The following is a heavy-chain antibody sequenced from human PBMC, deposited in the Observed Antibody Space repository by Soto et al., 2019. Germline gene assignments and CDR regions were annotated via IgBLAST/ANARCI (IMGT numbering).Heavy chain of an antibody. V-gene: IGHV1-18*01. Sequence: QVQLVQSGAEVKKPGASVRVSCAASGYSFSNYGISWVRQAPGQGLEWMGWISPYNGNTRGTQKFQDRLTMTTEPSTSTVFMELRSLTSDDTAVYYCARGLSQWAYTHGYGSHWGQGTLVTVSS. CDR2: ISPYNGNT. J-gene: IGHJ4*02. D-gene: IGHD5-18*01. CDR3: ARGLSQWAYTHGYGSH. CDR1: GYSFSNYG.